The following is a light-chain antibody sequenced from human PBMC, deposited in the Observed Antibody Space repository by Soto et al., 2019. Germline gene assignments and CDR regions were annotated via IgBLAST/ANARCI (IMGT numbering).Light chain of an antibody. CDR2: DNN. J-gene: IGLJ1*01. CDR1: SSNIGAGYD. V-gene: IGLV1-40*01. CDR3: QSYDSSLSGYV. Sequence: QSVLTQPPSVSGAPGQRVTISCTGSSSNIGAGYDVHWYQQLPGTAPKLLIFDNNNRPSGVPDRFSGSKSGASASLAITGLQAGDEADSYCQSYDSSLSGYVFGTGTKVTVL.